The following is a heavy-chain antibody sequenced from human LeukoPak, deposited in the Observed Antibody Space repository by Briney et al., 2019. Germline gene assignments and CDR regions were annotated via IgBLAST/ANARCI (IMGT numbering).Heavy chain of an antibody. CDR3: ASRAVRGVIIPFDY. V-gene: IGHV3-48*04. CDR2: ISSSSSTI. J-gene: IGHJ4*02. Sequence: GESLRLSCAASGFTFSSYSMNWVRQAPGKGLEWVSYISSSSSTIYYADSVKGRFTISRDNAKNSLYLQMNGLRAEDTAVYYCASRAVRGVIIPFDYWGQGTLVTVSS. CDR1: GFTFSSYS. D-gene: IGHD3-10*01.